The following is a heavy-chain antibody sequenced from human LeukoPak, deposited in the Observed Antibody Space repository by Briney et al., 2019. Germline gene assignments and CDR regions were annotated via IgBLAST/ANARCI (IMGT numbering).Heavy chain of an antibody. CDR3: ARLVYDILPGPLGYYYMDV. V-gene: IGHV1-18*01. CDR2: ISTYNGNT. J-gene: IGHJ6*03. D-gene: IGHD3-9*01. Sequence: ASVKVSCKASGYTFTSYGISWVRQAPGQGLEWMGWISTYNGNTNYAQELQGRVTMTTDTSTSTAYMELRSLRSDDTAVYYCARLVYDILPGPLGYYYMDVWGKGTTVTISS. CDR1: GYTFTSYG.